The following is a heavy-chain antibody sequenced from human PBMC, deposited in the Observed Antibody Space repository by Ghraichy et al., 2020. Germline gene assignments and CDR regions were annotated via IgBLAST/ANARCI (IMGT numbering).Heavy chain of an antibody. D-gene: IGHD2-2*01. V-gene: IGHV3-23*01. Sequence: GGSLRLSCVASGFTFSSYAMSWVRQAPGKGLEWVSAMSGSGGSTYYADSVKGRFTISRDNSKNTLYLQMNSLRAEDTAVYYCARRGYCSSTSCPNHFDYWGQGTLVTVSS. CDR2: MSGSGGST. J-gene: IGHJ4*02. CDR1: GFTFSSYA. CDR3: ARRGYCSSTSCPNHFDY.